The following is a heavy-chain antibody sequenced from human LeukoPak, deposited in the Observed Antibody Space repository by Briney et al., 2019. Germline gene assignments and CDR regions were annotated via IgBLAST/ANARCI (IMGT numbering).Heavy chain of an antibody. CDR1: GGSISSSSYY. CDR3: ANSIDYGPIDY. Sequence: SETLSLTGTVSGGSISSSSYYWGWIRQPPGKGLEWIGSIYYSGSTYYNPSLKSRVTISVDTSKNQFSLKLSSVTAADTAVYYCANSIDYGPIDYWGQGTLVTVSS. CDR2: IYYSGST. D-gene: IGHD4/OR15-4a*01. V-gene: IGHV4-39*01. J-gene: IGHJ4*02.